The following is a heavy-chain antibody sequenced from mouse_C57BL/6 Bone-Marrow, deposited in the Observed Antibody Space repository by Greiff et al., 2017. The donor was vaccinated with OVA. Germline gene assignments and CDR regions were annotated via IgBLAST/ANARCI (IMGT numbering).Heavy chain of an antibody. CDR3: ARGGTTRDY. CDR2: INPYNGGT. V-gene: IGHV1-19*01. Sequence: VQLQQPGPVLVKPGASVKMSCKASGYTFTDYYMNWVKQSHGKSLEWIGVINPYNGGTSYNQKFKGKATLTVDKSSSTAYMELNSLTSEDSAVYYCARGGTTRDYWGQGTSVTVSS. D-gene: IGHD2-13*01. J-gene: IGHJ4*01. CDR1: GYTFTDYY.